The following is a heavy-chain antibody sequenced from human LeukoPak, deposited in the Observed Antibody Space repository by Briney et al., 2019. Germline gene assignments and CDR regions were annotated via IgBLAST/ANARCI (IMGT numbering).Heavy chain of an antibody. D-gene: IGHD4-17*01. CDR2: ISGSGGST. V-gene: IGHV3-23*01. Sequence: GGSLRLSRAASGFTFSSYAMSWVRQAPGKGLEWVSAISGSGGSTYYADSVKGRFTISRDNSKNTLYLRMNSLRAEDTAVYYCAKDRRLDYGDGQYDYWGQGTLVTVSS. CDR1: GFTFSSYA. J-gene: IGHJ4*02. CDR3: AKDRRLDYGDGQYDY.